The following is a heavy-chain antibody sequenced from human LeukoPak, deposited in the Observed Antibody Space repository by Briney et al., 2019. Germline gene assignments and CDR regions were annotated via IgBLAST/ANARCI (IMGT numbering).Heavy chain of an antibody. D-gene: IGHD3-22*01. CDR3: ARRRDSSDGKDFDY. CDR1: GFTFSSYA. Sequence: GGPLRLSCAASGFTFSSYAMSWVRQARGKGLEWVSAISGSGGNTDCADSVKRRFTISRDNSKNTLYLQMISLRAEDTAVYYCARRRDSSDGKDFDYWGQGTLVSVSS. V-gene: IGHV3-23*01. J-gene: IGHJ4*02. CDR2: ISGSGGNT.